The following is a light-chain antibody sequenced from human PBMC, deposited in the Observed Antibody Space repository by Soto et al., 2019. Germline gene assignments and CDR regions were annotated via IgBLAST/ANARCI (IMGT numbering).Light chain of an antibody. CDR3: QQYGSSPLP. CDR2: DAS. Sequence: ENVLTESAGALSLSPGERAPLSWRVCRNVSGSYLAWYQQKPGQAPRLLIYDASSRATGIPDRFSGSGSGTDFTLTISRLQPEDFAVYYCQQYGSSPLPFGGGTKVDIK. V-gene: IGKV3-20*01. J-gene: IGKJ4*01. CDR1: RNVSGSY.